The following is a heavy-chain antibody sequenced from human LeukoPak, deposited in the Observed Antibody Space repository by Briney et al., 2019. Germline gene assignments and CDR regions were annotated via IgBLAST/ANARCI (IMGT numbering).Heavy chain of an antibody. D-gene: IGHD3-10*01. CDR3: ATGLKYYYGSGTIAALPDY. Sequence: ASVKVSCKASGVTFSDYALNWVRQAPGQGLEWMGVFIPILDTANSTQKFQGRLTITADTSTDTAYMELSSLRSEDTAVYYCATGLKYYYGSGTIAALPDYWGQGTLDTVSS. V-gene: IGHV1-69*10. J-gene: IGHJ4*02. CDR1: GVTFSDYA. CDR2: FIPILDTA.